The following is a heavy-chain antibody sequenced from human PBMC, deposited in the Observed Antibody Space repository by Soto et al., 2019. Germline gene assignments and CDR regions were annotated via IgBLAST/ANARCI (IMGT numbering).Heavy chain of an antibody. Sequence: GSLRLSCAASGFTFSSYAMSWVRQAPGKGLEWVSAISGSGGSTYYADSVKGRFTISRDNSKNTLYLQMNSLRAEDTAVYYCAKVSAARPGIAAAGTFDYWGQGTLVTVSS. CDR2: ISGSGGST. CDR1: GFTFSSYA. J-gene: IGHJ4*02. D-gene: IGHD6-13*01. V-gene: IGHV3-23*01. CDR3: AKVSAARPGIAAAGTFDY.